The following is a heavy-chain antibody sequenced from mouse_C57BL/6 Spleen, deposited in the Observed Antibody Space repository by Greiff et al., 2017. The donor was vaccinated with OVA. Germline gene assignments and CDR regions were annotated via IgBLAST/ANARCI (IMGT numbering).Heavy chain of an antibody. CDR3: AREGDYDGAY. J-gene: IGHJ3*01. D-gene: IGHD2-4*01. CDR2: IYPGSGST. CDR1: GYNFPSYW. Sequence: QVQLQQPGAELVKPGASVKMSCKASGYNFPSYWITWVKPRPGQGLEWIGDIYPGSGSTNYNEKFKSKATLTVDTSSSTAYMQLSSLTSEDSAVYYCAREGDYDGAYWGQGTLVTVSA. V-gene: IGHV1-55*01.